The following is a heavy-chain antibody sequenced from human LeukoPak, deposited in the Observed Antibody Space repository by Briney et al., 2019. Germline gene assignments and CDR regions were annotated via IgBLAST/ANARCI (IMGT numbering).Heavy chain of an antibody. V-gene: IGHV4-59*01. D-gene: IGHD5-18*01. Sequence: SQTLSLTRTVSGGSISSYYWSWIRQPPGKGLEWIGYIYYSGSTNYNPSLKSRVTISVDTSKNQFSLKLSSVTAADTAVYYCARDRGYSYGYAFDIWGQGTMVTVSS. CDR2: IYYSGST. CDR3: ARDRGYSYGYAFDI. J-gene: IGHJ3*02. CDR1: GGSISSYY.